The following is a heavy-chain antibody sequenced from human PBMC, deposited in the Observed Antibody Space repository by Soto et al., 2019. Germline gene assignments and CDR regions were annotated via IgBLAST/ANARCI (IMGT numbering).Heavy chain of an antibody. CDR3: ARKEPDYRKLNYYYYGMDV. CDR1: GGTFSSYA. D-gene: IGHD4-4*01. V-gene: IGHV1-69*01. J-gene: IGHJ6*02. CDR2: IIPIFGTA. Sequence: QVQLVQSGAEVKKPGSSVKVSCKASGGTFSSYAISWVRQAPGQGLEWMGGIIPIFGTANYAQKFQGRVTITADESTSTAYMELSSLRSEDTAVYYCARKEPDYRKLNYYYYGMDVWGQGTTVTVSS.